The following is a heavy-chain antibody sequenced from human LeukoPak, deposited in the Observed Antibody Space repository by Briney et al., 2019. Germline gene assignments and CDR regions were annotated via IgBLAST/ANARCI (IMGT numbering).Heavy chain of an antibody. Sequence: PGGSLRLSCAASGFTFDDYAMHWVRQAPGKGLEWVSLISWDGGSTYYADSVKGRFTISRDNSKNSLYLQMNSLRAEDTALYYCAKEAEAVAGIRTYYMDVWGKGTTVTVSS. CDR2: ISWDGGST. CDR3: AKEAEAVAGIRTYYMDV. D-gene: IGHD6-19*01. J-gene: IGHJ6*03. V-gene: IGHV3-43D*03. CDR1: GFTFDDYA.